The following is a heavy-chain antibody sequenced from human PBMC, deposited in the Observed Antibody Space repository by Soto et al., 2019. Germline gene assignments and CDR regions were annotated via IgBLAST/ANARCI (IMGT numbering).Heavy chain of an antibody. V-gene: IGHV1-69*13. J-gene: IGHJ6*02. CDR1: GCTFSSYA. Sequence: ASVKVSCKASGCTFSSYAISWVRQAPGQGLEWMGGIIPIFGTANYAQKFQGRVTITADESTSTAYMEPSSLRSEDTAVYYCANYDSSGYYYGYYYGMDVWGQGTTVTVSS. CDR2: IIPIFGTA. CDR3: ANYDSSGYYYGYYYGMDV. D-gene: IGHD3-22*01.